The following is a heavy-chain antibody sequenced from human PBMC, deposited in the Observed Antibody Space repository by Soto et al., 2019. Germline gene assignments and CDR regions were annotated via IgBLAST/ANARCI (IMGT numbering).Heavy chain of an antibody. CDR3: AGLPPQGYCSGGSCYSGWFDP. V-gene: IGHV5-51*01. J-gene: IGHJ5*02. D-gene: IGHD2-15*01. CDR1: GYSFTSYW. CDR2: IYPGDSDT. Sequence: GESLKISCKGSGYSFTSYWIGWVRQMPGKGLEWMGIIYPGDSDTRYSPSFQGQVTISADKSVSTAYLQWSSLKASDTAMYYGAGLPPQGYCSGGSCYSGWFDPWGQGTLVTVSS.